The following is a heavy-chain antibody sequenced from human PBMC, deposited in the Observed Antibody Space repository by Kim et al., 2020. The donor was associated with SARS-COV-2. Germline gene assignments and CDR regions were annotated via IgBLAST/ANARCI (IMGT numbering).Heavy chain of an antibody. J-gene: IGHJ6*02. CDR3: SKDGTITICGVAPTRYCYCGMDV. CDR2: ISGGGGSI. D-gene: IGHD3-3*01. Sequence: GGSLRLSCAASGFTFSSYAMSWVRQAPGKGLEWVSAISGGGGSIYYADSVKGRFTISRDNSKNTLFLQMNSLRAEDTAVYYCSKDGTITICGVAPTRYCYCGMDVWGQGTTVPVPS. V-gene: IGHV3-23*01. CDR1: GFTFSSYA.